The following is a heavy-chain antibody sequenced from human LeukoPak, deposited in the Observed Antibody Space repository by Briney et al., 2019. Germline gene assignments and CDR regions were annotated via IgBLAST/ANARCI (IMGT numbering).Heavy chain of an antibody. CDR1: GGSISNYY. Sequence: SETLSLTCTVFGGSISNYYWSWIRQPPGKGLEWMGYIYYSGSTNYNPSLKSRVTTSVDTSKNQFSLKLSSVTAADTAVYYCARTSIFGVVRFDPWGQGTLVTVSS. V-gene: IGHV4-59*08. J-gene: IGHJ5*02. CDR2: IYYSGST. CDR3: ARTSIFGVVRFDP. D-gene: IGHD3-3*02.